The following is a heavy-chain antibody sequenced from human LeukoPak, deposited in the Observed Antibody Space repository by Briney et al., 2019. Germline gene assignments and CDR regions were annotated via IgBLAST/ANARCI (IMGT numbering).Heavy chain of an antibody. D-gene: IGHD2-2*01. CDR3: VREISVGGANCTITSCYYNWFDP. CDR2: INPNSGGT. CDR1: GYTFTGYY. V-gene: IGHV1-2*02. J-gene: IGHJ5*02. Sequence: ASVKVSCKASGYTFTGYYMHWVRQAPGQGLEWMGWINPNSGGTNYAQKFQGRVTMTRDTSISTAYMELSRLRSDDTAAYYCVREISVGGANCTITSCYYNWFDPWGQGTLVTVSS.